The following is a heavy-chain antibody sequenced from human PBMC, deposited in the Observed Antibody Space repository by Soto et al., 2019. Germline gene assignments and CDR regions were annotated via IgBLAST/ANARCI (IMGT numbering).Heavy chain of an antibody. CDR2: IIPIFGTP. D-gene: IGHD2-2*01. Sequence: ASVKVSCKASVGTFNNYVSNWVRQATGQGLEWMAGIIPIFGTPNYAQKFQGRVTITADKSTSTAYMELNSLRSEDTAVYYCAGRCDGTNCLAHFDYWGQGTLVTVSS. V-gene: IGHV1-69*06. CDR1: VGTFNNYV. J-gene: IGHJ4*02. CDR3: AGRCDGTNCLAHFDY.